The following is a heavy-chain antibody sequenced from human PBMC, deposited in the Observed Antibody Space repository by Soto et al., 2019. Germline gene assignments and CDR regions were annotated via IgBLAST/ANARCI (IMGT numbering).Heavy chain of an antibody. V-gene: IGHV3-66*01. D-gene: IGHD5-12*01. CDR3: ARGLYSGWHYFDY. CDR2: IYSGGST. Sequence: EVQLVESGGGLVQPGGSLRLSCAASGFTVSSNYMSWVRQAPGKGLEWVSVIYSGGSTYYADSVKGRFTISRDNSKITVYLQMNSLRAEDTAVYYCARGLYSGWHYFDYWGQGTLVTVSS. J-gene: IGHJ4*02. CDR1: GFTVSSNY.